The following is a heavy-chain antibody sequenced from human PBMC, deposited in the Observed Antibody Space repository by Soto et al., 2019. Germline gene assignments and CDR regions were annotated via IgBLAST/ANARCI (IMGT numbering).Heavy chain of an antibody. J-gene: IGHJ4*02. V-gene: IGHV3-33*01. Sequence: QVQLVESGGGVVQPGRSLRLSCAASGFTFSSYGMHWVRQAPGKGLEWVAVIWYDGSNKYYADSVKGRFTISRDNSKNTLYLQMNSLRAEDTAVYYCARDYCSSTSCGPNDYWGQGTLVTVSS. D-gene: IGHD2-2*01. CDR1: GFTFSSYG. CDR3: ARDYCSSTSCGPNDY. CDR2: IWYDGSNK.